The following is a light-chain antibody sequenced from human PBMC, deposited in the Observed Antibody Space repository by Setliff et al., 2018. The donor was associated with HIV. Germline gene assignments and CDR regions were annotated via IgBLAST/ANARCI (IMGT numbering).Light chain of an antibody. CDR1: SGDVGRYNL. Sequence: QSALTQPASVSGSPGQSITISCTGTSGDVGRYNLVSWYQQQPGKPPKLMIYQASKRPSWVSNRFSGSKSGNTASLTISGLQAEDEADYYCCSNTGSNTYVFGTGTK. CDR3: CSNTGSNTYV. CDR2: QAS. V-gene: IGLV2-23*01. J-gene: IGLJ1*01.